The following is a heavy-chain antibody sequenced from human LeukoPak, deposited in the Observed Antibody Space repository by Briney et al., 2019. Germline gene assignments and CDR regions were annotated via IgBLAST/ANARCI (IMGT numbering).Heavy chain of an antibody. J-gene: IGHJ4*02. CDR2: INPNSGGT. CDR1: GYTFTGYY. V-gene: IGHV1-2*02. CDR3: ARDYQNSWYEIFSFDY. D-gene: IGHD6-13*01. Sequence: ASVKVSCKASGYTFTGYYMQWGRQAPGQGLEWRGWINPNSGGTNYAQKFQGRVTMTRDTSISTAYMELSRLRSDDTAVYYCARDYQNSWYEIFSFDYWGQGTLVTVSS.